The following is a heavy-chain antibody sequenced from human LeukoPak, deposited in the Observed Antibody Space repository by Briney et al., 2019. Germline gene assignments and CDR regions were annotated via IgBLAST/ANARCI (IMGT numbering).Heavy chain of an antibody. D-gene: IGHD6-6*01. CDR3: ARGPYSSSNYFDY. J-gene: IGHJ4*02. CDR2: ISNIGSTI. V-gene: IGHV3-48*01. Sequence: GGSLRLSCAASGFTFSTYSMNWVRQFPGKGLEWVSYISNIGSTIYYADSVEGRITISRDNAKNSLYLQMNSLRAEDTAVYYCARGPYSSSNYFDYWGQGTLVTVSS. CDR1: GFTFSTYS.